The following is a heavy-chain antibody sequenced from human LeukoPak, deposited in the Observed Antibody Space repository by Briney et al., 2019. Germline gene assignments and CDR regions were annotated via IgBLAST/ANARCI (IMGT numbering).Heavy chain of an antibody. V-gene: IGHV4-61*01. CDR3: ARAGWYVPFDY. J-gene: IGHJ4*02. CDR2: LYYSGST. CDR1: GGSVSSGSYY. Sequence: SETLSLTCTVSGGSVSSGSYYWSWIRQPPGKGLEWIGYLYYSGSTNYNPSLKSRVTISVDTSKNQFSLKLSSVTAADTAVYYCARAGWYVPFDYWGQGTLVTVSS. D-gene: IGHD6-19*01.